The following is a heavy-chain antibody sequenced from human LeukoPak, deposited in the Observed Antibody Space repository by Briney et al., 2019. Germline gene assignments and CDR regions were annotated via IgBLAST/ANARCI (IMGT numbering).Heavy chain of an antibody. CDR3: AKNGDRGAYCTGGTCYPYFYYYMDV. V-gene: IGHV3-23*01. D-gene: IGHD2-15*01. CDR2: ISNSGGST. J-gene: IGHJ6*03. CDR1: GFTFSSYW. Sequence: GGSLRLSCAASGFTFSSYWMHWVRQAPGKGLEWVSVISNSGGSTYYADSVKGRFTISRDNSKNTLYLQMNSLRAEDTAIYYCAKNGDRGAYCTGGTCYPYFYYYMDVWGKGTTVTI.